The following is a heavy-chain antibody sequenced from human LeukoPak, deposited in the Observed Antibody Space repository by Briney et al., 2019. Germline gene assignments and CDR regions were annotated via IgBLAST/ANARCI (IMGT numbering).Heavy chain of an antibody. Sequence: GRSLRLSCAPSGFTFRGYAVHWVRQAPGRGLEWVAVVSYDETSKYYTDSVKGRFTISRDNSKNTVYLQMTNLRAEDTALYYCARDRSLSSFGELFLWGQGTLVTVSS. V-gene: IGHV3-30*10. CDR2: VSYDETSK. CDR3: ARDRSLSSFGELFL. CDR1: GFTFRGYA. D-gene: IGHD3-10*01. J-gene: IGHJ4*02.